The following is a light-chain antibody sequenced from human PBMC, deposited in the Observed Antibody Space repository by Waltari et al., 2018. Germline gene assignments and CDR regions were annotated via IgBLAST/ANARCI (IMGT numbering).Light chain of an antibody. CDR3: SSYAGGSLFV. V-gene: IGLV2-11*01. CDR2: DVN. J-gene: IGLJ1*01. Sequence: SALTQPRSVSGSPGQSVTISCTGSNSDIGAYNYVSWYQQHPGRAPKLMMYDVNKRPSGVPRRFAGSKPGNTASLTISGLQAEDETDYYCSSYAGGSLFVFGDGTKVTVL. CDR1: NSDIGAYNY.